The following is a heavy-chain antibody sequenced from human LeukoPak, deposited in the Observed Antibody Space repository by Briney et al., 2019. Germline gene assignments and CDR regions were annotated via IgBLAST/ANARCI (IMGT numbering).Heavy chain of an antibody. J-gene: IGHJ3*02. CDR3: ARGTYYYDSSGYYPDAFDI. CDR1: GGTFSSYA. V-gene: IGHV1-69*05. D-gene: IGHD3-22*01. Sequence: GASVKVSCKASGGTFSSYAISWVRQAPGQGLEWMGGIIPIFGTANYAQKFQGRVTMTRDMSTSTVYMELSSLRSEDTAVYYCARGTYYYDSSGYYPDAFDIWGQGTMVTVSS. CDR2: IIPIFGTA.